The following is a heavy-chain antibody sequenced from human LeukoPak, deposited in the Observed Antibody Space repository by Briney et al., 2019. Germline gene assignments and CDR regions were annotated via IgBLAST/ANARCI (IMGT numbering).Heavy chain of an antibody. Sequence: ASVKVSCKPSGYTLTGFYIHWVRQAPGQGLEWMGIINPSGDYTNYAQKFQGRVTMIGDTSTSTVFMELSSLRSEDTAVYYCARGECSTTSCYTDFDYWGQGTLVTVSS. V-gene: IGHV1-46*01. CDR1: GYTLTGFY. D-gene: IGHD2-2*02. CDR3: ARGECSTTSCYTDFDY. CDR2: INPSGDYT. J-gene: IGHJ4*02.